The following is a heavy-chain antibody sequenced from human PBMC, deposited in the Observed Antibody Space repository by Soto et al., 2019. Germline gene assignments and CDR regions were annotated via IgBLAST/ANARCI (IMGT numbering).Heavy chain of an antibody. Sequence: HPGGSLRLSFAASGITFRSYAMGWVRQAPGKGLEWVSSIIGAGGRTYYADSVKGRFTIFRDNSKSTLYLQMNSLRAEDTAIYFCARDLTRMSTVAREFWGQGT. CDR1: GITFRSYA. D-gene: IGHD4-17*01. J-gene: IGHJ4*02. V-gene: IGHV3-23*01. CDR2: IIGAGGRT. CDR3: ARDLTRMSTVAREF.